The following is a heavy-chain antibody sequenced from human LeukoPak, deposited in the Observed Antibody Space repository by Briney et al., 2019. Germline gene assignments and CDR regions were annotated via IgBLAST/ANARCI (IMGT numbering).Heavy chain of an antibody. J-gene: IGHJ6*02. CDR3: ARDTSSYYANYDMDV. CDR2: LYSDGST. CDR1: GFTVSRNH. Sequence: PGGSLRLSCVASGFTVSRNHMSWVRQAPGKRLQWISVLYSDGSTYYADAVKGRFTISRDNSRNTLYLQMNSLRAEDTAIYYCARDTSSYYANYDMDVWSQGTTVTVSS. V-gene: IGHV3-53*01. D-gene: IGHD3-10*01.